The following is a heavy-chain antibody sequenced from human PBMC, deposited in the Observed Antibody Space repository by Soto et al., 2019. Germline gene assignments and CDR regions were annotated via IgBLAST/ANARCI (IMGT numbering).Heavy chain of an antibody. CDR2: MNPNSGNT. CDR3: ASGDYDILTGYSMDADNYYYYYGMDV. D-gene: IGHD3-9*01. J-gene: IGHJ6*02. V-gene: IGHV1-8*01. Sequence: ASVKVSCKASGYTFTSYDINWVRQATGQGLEWMGWMNPNSGNTGYAQKFQGRVTMTRNTSISTAYMELSSLRSEDTAVYYCASGDYDILTGYSMDADNYYYYYGMDVWGQGTTVTVSS. CDR1: GYTFTSYD.